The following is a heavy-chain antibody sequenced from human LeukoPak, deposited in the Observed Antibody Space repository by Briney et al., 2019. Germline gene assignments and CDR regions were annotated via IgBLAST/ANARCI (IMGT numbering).Heavy chain of an antibody. D-gene: IGHD3-10*01. Sequence: SETLSLTCTVSGGSISGSSYYWRRIRQPPGRGLEWIGSIYYSGSPHYNSSLKSRVTISVDTTKNQFSLRLSSVSAADTAVYYCAEPGGGAFDIWGQGTMVTVSS. V-gene: IGHV4-39*01. CDR3: AEPGGGAFDI. CDR1: GGSISGSSYY. J-gene: IGHJ3*02. CDR2: IYYSGSP.